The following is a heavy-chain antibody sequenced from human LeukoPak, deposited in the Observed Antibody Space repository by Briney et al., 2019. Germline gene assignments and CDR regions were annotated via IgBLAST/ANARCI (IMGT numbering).Heavy chain of an antibody. V-gene: IGHV3-53*01. CDR2: IYSGGST. CDR3: AKDRGSSSPMRYYFDY. Sequence: PGGSLRLSCAASGFTVSSNYMSWVRQAPGKGLEWVSVIYSGGSTYYADSVKGRFTISRDNSKNTLYLQMNSLTAEDTAIYYCAKDRGSSSPMRYYFDYWGQGTLVTVSS. CDR1: GFTVSSNY. D-gene: IGHD6-19*01. J-gene: IGHJ4*02.